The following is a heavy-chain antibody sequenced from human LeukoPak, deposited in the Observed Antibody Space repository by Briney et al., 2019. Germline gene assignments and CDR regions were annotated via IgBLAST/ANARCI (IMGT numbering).Heavy chain of an antibody. CDR3: ARRGRGLDI. CDR2: INPLSGGP. Sequence: ASVKVSRKASGYTFTDNYIHWVRQAPGQGLEWMWWINPLSGGPMYAQKFQGRVTMTRDTSLSTAYIELNGLKSDDTAVYYCARRGRGLDIWGQGTMVTVSS. D-gene: IGHD5-24*01. J-gene: IGHJ3*02. CDR1: GYTFTDNY. V-gene: IGHV1-2*02.